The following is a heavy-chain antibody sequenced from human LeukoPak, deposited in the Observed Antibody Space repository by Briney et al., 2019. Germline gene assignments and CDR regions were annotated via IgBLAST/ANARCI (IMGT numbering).Heavy chain of an antibody. Sequence: GSLRLSCAASGFTFSNSALSWVRQAPGKGLEWVSDVSGSGASTYYADSVRGRFTISRDNSKNTLYLQINSLRAEDTAVYYCAKGLGKQLVSDAFDIWGQGTMVTVSS. CDR2: VSGSGAST. D-gene: IGHD6-6*01. J-gene: IGHJ3*02. V-gene: IGHV3-23*01. CDR3: AKGLGKQLVSDAFDI. CDR1: GFTFSNSA.